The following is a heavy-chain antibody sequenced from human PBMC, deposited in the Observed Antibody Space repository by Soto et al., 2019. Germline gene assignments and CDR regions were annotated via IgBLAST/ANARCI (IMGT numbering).Heavy chain of an antibody. V-gene: IGHV4-34*01. J-gene: IGHJ5*02. D-gene: IGHD4-17*01. CDR3: ARGRRLRWSSPAGWFDP. CDR1: WGAFSGCW. CDR2: INHSAST. Sequence: PSETLSRTCAVYWGAFSGCWWSWSRQPPGKGLEWIGEINHSASTNYNPSLKSRVPISVDTSKHQFSLKLSSVPAADTAVYYCARGRRLRWSSPAGWFDPWGQGTLVT.